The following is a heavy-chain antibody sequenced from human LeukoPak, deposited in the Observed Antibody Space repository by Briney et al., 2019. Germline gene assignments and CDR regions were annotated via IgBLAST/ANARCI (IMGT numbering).Heavy chain of an antibody. J-gene: IGHJ4*02. V-gene: IGHV3-30-3*01. CDR2: ISYDGSNK. D-gene: IGHD4-17*01. Sequence: GGSLRLSCAASGFTFSSYAMHWVRQAPGKGLEWVAVISYDGSNKYYADSVKGRFTISRDNSKNTLYLQMNSLRAEDTAVYYCARDGPMTTVTTLDYWGQGTLVTVSS. CDR1: GFTFSSYA. CDR3: ARDGPMTTVTTLDY.